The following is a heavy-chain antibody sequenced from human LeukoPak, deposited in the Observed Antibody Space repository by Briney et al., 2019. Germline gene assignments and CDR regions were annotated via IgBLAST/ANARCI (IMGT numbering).Heavy chain of an antibody. V-gene: IGHV3-53*01. D-gene: IGHD6-19*01. CDR3: ARAIQSQWRRGYFDH. J-gene: IGHJ4*02. CDR1: GFTVSSHY. CDR2: LYSGGSA. Sequence: GGSLRLSCAAPGFTVSSHYMSWVRQPPGKGLEWVAVLYSGGSAYYTDFLKGRFTISRDNSKNTLYLQMNSLSAEDTAVDDCARAIQSQWRRGYFDHWGQGALVSVAS.